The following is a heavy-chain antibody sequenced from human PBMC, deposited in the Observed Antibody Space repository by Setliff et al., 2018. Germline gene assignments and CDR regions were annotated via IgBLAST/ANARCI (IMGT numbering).Heavy chain of an antibody. J-gene: IGHJ4*02. Sequence: GGSLRLSCAASGFTFSNYRMHWVRQAPGKGLEWVAVIWHDGGNKYHADSVKGRFTISRDNSKNTMYLQMNSLRAEDTAVYYCARDRYCSGSGCYAGLESWGQGTPVTVSS. CDR2: IWHDGGNK. CDR3: ARDRYCSGSGCYAGLES. V-gene: IGHV3-33*08. D-gene: IGHD2-15*01. CDR1: GFTFSNYR.